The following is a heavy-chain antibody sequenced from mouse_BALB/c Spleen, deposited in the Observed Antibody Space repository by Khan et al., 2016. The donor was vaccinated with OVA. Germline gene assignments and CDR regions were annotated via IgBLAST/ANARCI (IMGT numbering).Heavy chain of an antibody. J-gene: IGHJ1*01. CDR3: ARNRDGGSYWYFDV. V-gene: IGHV2-6-4*01. CDR2: IWIGGSA. Sequence: QVQLKESGPGLVAPSQSLSITCTVSGFSLSRYSVHWVRQPPGKGLEWLGIIWIGGSADYNSPLKSRLSISKDNSKSQVFLKMNSLQTDDTAMYYCARNRDGGSYWYFDVWGAVTTVTVAS. D-gene: IGHD3-3*01. CDR1: GFSLSRYS.